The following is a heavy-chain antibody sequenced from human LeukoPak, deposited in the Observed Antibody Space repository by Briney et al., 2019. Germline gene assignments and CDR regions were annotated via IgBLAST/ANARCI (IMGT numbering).Heavy chain of an antibody. CDR3: AHPANDAFDI. Sequence: PSETLSLTCTVSGYSISGGYYWGWIRQPPGKGLEWIGSIYHSGSTYYNPSLKSRVTISVDTSKNQFSLKLSSVTAADTAVYYCAHPANDAFDIWGQGTMVTVSS. CDR1: GYSISGGYY. J-gene: IGHJ3*02. D-gene: IGHD2-2*01. CDR2: IYHSGST. V-gene: IGHV4-38-2*02.